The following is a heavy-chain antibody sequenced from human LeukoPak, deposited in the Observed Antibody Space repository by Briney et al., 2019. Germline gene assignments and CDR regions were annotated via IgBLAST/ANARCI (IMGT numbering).Heavy chain of an antibody. CDR1: GFTFSSFG. CDR3: AKSAPEYYDFWSGADY. D-gene: IGHD3-3*01. Sequence: GGSLRLSCAASGFTFSSFGMHWARPAPGKGLEWVSGISYDGSNKYYADSVKGRFTISRDNSKNTLYLQMNSLRAEDTAVYYCAKSAPEYYDFWSGADYWGQGTLVTVSS. CDR2: ISYDGSNK. J-gene: IGHJ4*02. V-gene: IGHV3-30*18.